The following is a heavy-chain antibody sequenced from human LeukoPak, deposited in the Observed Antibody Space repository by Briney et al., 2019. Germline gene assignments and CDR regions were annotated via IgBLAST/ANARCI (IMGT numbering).Heavy chain of an antibody. J-gene: IGHJ4*02. V-gene: IGHV3-53*05. CDR3: AKWGAQSGSYRVVDC. D-gene: IGHD3-10*01. Sequence: PGGSLRLSCAASGFTVNSNYMSWVRQAPGKGLEWVSLIYSGGSTYYADSVKGRFTISRDNSNNTLFLQMNSLRVEDTAVYYCAKWGAQSGSYRVVDCWGRGTLVTVSS. CDR1: GFTVNSNY. CDR2: IYSGGST.